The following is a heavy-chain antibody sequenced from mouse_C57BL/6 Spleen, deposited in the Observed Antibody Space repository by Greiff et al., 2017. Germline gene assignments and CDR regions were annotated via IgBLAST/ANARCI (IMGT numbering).Heavy chain of an antibody. D-gene: IGHD2-1*01. CDR1: GFTFTDYY. J-gene: IGHJ2*01. CDR3: ARWDYGNSFDY. V-gene: IGHV7-3*01. Sequence: EVMLVESGGGLVQPGGSLSLSCAASGFTFTDYYMSWVRQPPGKALEWLGFIRNKANGYTTEYSASVKGRFPISRDNSQSLLYRQMNALRAEDSATYDCARWDYGNSFDYWGQGTTLTVSS. CDR2: IRNKANGYTT.